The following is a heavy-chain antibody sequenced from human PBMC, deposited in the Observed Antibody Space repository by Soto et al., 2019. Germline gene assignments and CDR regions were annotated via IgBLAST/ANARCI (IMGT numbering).Heavy chain of an antibody. CDR3: ARPRSVSVF. Sequence: ASVKVSCKASGYTFTELSMHWVRQAPGKGLEWMGGFDPEDGETIYAQKFQGRVTMTEDTSTDTAYMDLTRLKSDDTAGYYCARPRSVSVFWGQGTLVTV. D-gene: IGHD1-26*01. CDR2: FDPEDGET. J-gene: IGHJ4*02. CDR1: GYTFTELS. V-gene: IGHV1-24*01.